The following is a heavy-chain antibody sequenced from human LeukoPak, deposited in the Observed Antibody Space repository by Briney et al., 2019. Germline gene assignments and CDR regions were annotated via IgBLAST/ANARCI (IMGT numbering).Heavy chain of an antibody. CDR1: GGSITQTNY. D-gene: IGHD4-23*01. V-gene: IGHV4-4*02. CDR3: ARFYGGNSGMLPRATFDI. J-gene: IGHJ3*02. CDR2: VNLQGGT. Sequence: SETLSLTCDVSGGSITQTNYWTWVRQPPGKGLEWIGEVNLQGGTNYNPSLLRRVAISVDTSANHVSLQMTSVTAADTAVYYCARFYGGNSGMLPRATFDIWGQGTMVTVSS.